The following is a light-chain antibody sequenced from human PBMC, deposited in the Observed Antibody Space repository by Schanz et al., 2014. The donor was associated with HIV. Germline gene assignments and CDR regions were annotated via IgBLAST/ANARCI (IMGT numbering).Light chain of an antibody. CDR3: SSYADSNNFV. J-gene: IGLJ1*01. Sequence: QSVLTQPPSASGTPGQSVTISCSGSSSNIGTNYVYWYQQLPGTAPKLLMYRNNQRPSGVPDRISGSKSGTSASLAITGLQAEDEADYYCSSYADSNNFVFGTGTKVTVL. V-gene: IGLV1-47*01. CDR2: RNN. CDR1: SSNIGTNY.